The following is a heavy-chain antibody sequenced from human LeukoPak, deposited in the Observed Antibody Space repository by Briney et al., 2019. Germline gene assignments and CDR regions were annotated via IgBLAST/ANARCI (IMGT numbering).Heavy chain of an antibody. J-gene: IGHJ4*02. Sequence: SETLPLTCAVYGVSFSGYSWSWIRQPPGKGLEWIGEINPGGSTNYNPSLKSRVTISVDTSKNQFSLKLSSVTAADTAVYYCARQEVYCSSTSCYARGYSYGTFFDYWGQGTLVTVSS. CDR3: ARQEVYCSSTSCYARGYSYGTFFDY. CDR2: INPGGST. D-gene: IGHD2-2*01. CDR1: GVSFSGYS. V-gene: IGHV4-34*01.